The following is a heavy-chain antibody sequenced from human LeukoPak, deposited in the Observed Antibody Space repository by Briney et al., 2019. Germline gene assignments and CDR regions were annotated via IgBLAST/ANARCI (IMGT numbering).Heavy chain of an antibody. CDR2: IRSKTNSYAT. D-gene: IGHD3-22*01. CDR1: GFTFSGSA. CDR3: TTDYYYDSSGLTGAFDI. J-gene: IGHJ3*02. V-gene: IGHV3-73*01. Sequence: GGSLRLSCAASGFTFSGSAMHWVRQASGKGLEWVGRIRSKTNSYATAYAASVKGRFTISRDDSKNTAYLQMNSLKTEDTAVYYCTTDYYYDSSGLTGAFDIWGQGTMVTVSS.